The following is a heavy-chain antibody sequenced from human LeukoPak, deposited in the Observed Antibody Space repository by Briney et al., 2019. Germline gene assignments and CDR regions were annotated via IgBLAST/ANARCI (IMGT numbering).Heavy chain of an antibody. D-gene: IGHD4-17*01. CDR2: IYSGGST. Sequence: GGSLRLSCAASGFTVSSNYMSWVRLAPGKGLEWVSVIYSGGSTYYADSAKGRFTISRDNSKNTLYLQMNSLRAEDTAVYYCASIRGYGDFNVLDYWGQGTLVTVSS. V-gene: IGHV3-66*01. J-gene: IGHJ4*02. CDR1: GFTVSSNY. CDR3: ASIRGYGDFNVLDY.